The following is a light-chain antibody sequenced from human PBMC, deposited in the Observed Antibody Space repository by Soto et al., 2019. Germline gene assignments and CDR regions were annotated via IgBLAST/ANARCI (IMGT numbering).Light chain of an antibody. CDR2: DAS. V-gene: IGKV3-15*01. CDR3: QHYNYWPYT. Sequence: EILMTQSPSTLPLSPGERATLSCRASQTIDNTLAWYQRKPGQAPRLLIYDASTRATGVPARFSGSGSGTDFTLTISSLQSEDFEVYYCQHYNYWPYTFGQGTKVDIK. CDR1: QTIDNT. J-gene: IGKJ2*01.